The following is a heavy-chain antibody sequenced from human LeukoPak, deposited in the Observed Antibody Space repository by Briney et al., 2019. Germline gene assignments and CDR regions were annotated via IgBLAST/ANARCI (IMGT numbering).Heavy chain of an antibody. CDR3: ARGAYGDYDS. CDR2: ISAGADST. J-gene: IGHJ5*01. Sequence: PGGSLRLSCAASAFTLSSYAMSWVRQAPGKGLEWVSAISAGADSTYYADSVQGRFIISRDNSKNTLHLQMSGLRAEDTAVYFCARGAYGDYDSWGQGTLVTVSS. D-gene: IGHD4-17*01. V-gene: IGHV3-23*01. CDR1: AFTLSSYA.